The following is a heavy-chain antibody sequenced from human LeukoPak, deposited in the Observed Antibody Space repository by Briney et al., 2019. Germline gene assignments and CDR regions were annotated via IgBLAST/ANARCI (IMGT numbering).Heavy chain of an antibody. CDR3: AAKRWLQLPDY. Sequence: GGSLRLSCAASGFTFSSYWMSWVRQAPGKGLEWVANIKQDGSEKYYVDSVKGRFTISRDNAKNSLYLQMNSLRAEDTAVYYCAAKRWLQLPDYWGQGTLVTVSS. CDR1: GFTFSSYW. V-gene: IGHV3-7*01. J-gene: IGHJ4*02. CDR2: IKQDGSEK. D-gene: IGHD5-12*01.